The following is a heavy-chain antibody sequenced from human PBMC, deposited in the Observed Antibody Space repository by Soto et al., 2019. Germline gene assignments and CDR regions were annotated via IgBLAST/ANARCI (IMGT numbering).Heavy chain of an antibody. V-gene: IGHV5-10-1*01. CDR3: ARQIYDSDTGPNFQYYFDS. CDR2: IDPSDSQT. J-gene: IGHJ4*02. CDR1: GYSFAGYW. D-gene: IGHD3-22*01. Sequence: GESLKISCKGSGYSFAGYWITRVRQQPGKGLEWMRRIDPSDSQTYYSPSFRGHVTISVTKSITTVFLQWSSLRASDTAMYYCARQIYDSDTGPNFQYYFDSWGQGTPVTVSS.